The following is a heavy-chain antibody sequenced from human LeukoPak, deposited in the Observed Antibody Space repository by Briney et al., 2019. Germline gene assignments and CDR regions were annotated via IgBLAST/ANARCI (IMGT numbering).Heavy chain of an antibody. Sequence: PSETLSLTCTVSGGSISSYFWSWIRQPPGKGLEWIGYIYYSGTTNYNPSLKSRVTISVDTSKNEFSLKLSSVTAADTAVYYCASHRITAAEEYFQHWGQGTLVTVSS. D-gene: IGHD6-13*01. CDR2: IYYSGTT. J-gene: IGHJ1*01. V-gene: IGHV4-59*08. CDR3: ASHRITAAEEYFQH. CDR1: GGSISSYF.